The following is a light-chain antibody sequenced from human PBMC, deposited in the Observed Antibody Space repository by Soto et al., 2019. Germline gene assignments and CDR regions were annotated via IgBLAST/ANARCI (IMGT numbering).Light chain of an antibody. CDR3: QQSYSTRLT. Sequence: DIQMTQSPSSLSASIGDRVTITCRASQSISSYLNWYQHRPGKAPKLLIYAASSLQPGVPSRFIGSGSGTDFTLTISSLQPEDFATYYCQQSYSTRLTFGGGTKVEIK. CDR2: AAS. J-gene: IGKJ4*01. V-gene: IGKV1-39*01. CDR1: QSISSY.